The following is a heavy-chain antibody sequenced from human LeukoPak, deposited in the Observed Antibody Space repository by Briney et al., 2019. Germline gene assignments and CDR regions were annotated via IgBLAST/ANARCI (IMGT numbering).Heavy chain of an antibody. CDR1: GGSISSSTYY. Sequence: NTSETLSLTCTVSGGSISSSTYYWGWIRQPAGEGLEWIGNIYYSGSTYYNPSLKSRVTIFVDTSKNQFSLKLSSVTAADTAVYFCARIPGYTSSWYVDYWGQGTLVTVSS. CDR2: IYYSGST. V-gene: IGHV4-39*01. J-gene: IGHJ4*02. CDR3: ARIPGYTSSWYVDY. D-gene: IGHD6-13*01.